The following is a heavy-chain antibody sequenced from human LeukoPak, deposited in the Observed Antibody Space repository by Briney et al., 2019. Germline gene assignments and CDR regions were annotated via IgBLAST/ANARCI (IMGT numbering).Heavy chain of an antibody. CDR3: AKDWVARVILTGYYPYYFDY. Sequence: GGSLRLSCAASGFTFSSYAMSWVRQAPGKGLEWVSAISGSGGSTYYADSVKGRFTISRDNSKNTLYLQMDSLRAEDTAVYYCAKDWVARVILTGYYPYYFDYWGQGTLVTVSS. J-gene: IGHJ4*02. V-gene: IGHV3-23*01. D-gene: IGHD3-9*01. CDR2: ISGSGGST. CDR1: GFTFSSYA.